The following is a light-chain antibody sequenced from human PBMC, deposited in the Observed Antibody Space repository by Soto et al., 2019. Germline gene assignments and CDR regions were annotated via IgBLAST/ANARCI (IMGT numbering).Light chain of an antibody. V-gene: IGKV3-20*01. J-gene: IGKJ3*01. CDR2: GAS. Sequence: EIVLTQSPGTLSLSPGERATLSCRASQSVDSSYLAWYQQKPSQAPRLLIYGASSRATGIPDRFSGSGSGTDFTITIIRLEPEEFAVYYCQQFGSSFTFGPGTKVDIK. CDR3: QQFGSSFT. CDR1: QSVDSSY.